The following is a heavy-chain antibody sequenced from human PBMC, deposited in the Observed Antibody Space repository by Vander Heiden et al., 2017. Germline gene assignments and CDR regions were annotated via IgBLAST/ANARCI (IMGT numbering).Heavy chain of an antibody. CDR1: GGSLRGYC. J-gene: IGHJ6*02. Sequence: QVQLQQWGAGLLKPSETLSLTCAVYGGSLRGYCWSWIRQPPGKGLEWIGEINHSGSTNYNPSLKSRVTISVDTSKNQFSLKLSSVTAADTAVYYCARLAARHGYYYGMDVWGQGTTVTVSS. CDR2: INHSGST. CDR3: ARLAARHGYYYGMDV. D-gene: IGHD6-6*01. V-gene: IGHV4-34*01.